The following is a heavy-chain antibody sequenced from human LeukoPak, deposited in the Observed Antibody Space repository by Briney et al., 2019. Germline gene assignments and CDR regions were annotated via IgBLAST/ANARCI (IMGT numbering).Heavy chain of an antibody. CDR1: GGSFSGYY. CDR2: INLSGST. Sequence: SATLSLTCAVYGGSFSGYYWSWIRQPPGKGLEWIGEINLSGSTNYNPSLKSRVTISVDTSKNQFSLKLSSVTAADTAVYYCATPERSSWKSLNYSGQGTLVTVSS. V-gene: IGHV4-34*01. D-gene: IGHD6-13*01. J-gene: IGHJ4*02. CDR3: ATPERSSWKSLNY.